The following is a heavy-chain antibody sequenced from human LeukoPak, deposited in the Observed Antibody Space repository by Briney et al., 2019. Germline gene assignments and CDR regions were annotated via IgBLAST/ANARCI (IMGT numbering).Heavy chain of an antibody. Sequence: GGSLRLSCAASGFTFSSYAMTWVRQPPGKGLEGVSSITGSTGSTYYADSVKGRFTISRDNSKNTLYLQMNSLRAEDTAVYYCAKRYSGSPGLYNFDYWGQGTLVAVSS. D-gene: IGHD1-26*01. V-gene: IGHV3-23*01. CDR1: GFTFSSYA. CDR3: AKRYSGSPGLYNFDY. J-gene: IGHJ4*02. CDR2: ITGSTGST.